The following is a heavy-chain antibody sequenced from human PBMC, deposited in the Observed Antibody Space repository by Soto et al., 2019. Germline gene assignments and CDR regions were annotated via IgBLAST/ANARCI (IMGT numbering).Heavy chain of an antibody. D-gene: IGHD3-10*01. V-gene: IGHV3-33*01. J-gene: IGHJ6*03. CDR1: GFTFSSYG. CDR2: IWYDGSNK. CDR3: ARDLGRYYYYDMDV. Sequence: QVQLVESGGGVVQPGRALRLSCAASGFTFSSYGMHWVRQAPGKGLEWVAVIWYDGSNKYYADSVKGRFTISRDNSKNTLYLQMNSLRAEDTAVYYCARDLGRYYYYDMDVWGKGTTVTVSS.